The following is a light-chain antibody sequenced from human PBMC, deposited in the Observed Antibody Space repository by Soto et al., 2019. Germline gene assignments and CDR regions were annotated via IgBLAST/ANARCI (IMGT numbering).Light chain of an antibody. J-gene: IGKJ5*01. CDR1: QGISRW. V-gene: IGKV1D-12*01. CDR2: AAS. Sequence: DIQMTQSPSSVSASVGDRVTITCRASQGISRWLAWYQQKPGKAPKLLIYAASSLQSGVPSRFSGSGFGTDFTLTISSLQPEDFATYYCQQANSFPITLGQGTRLEIK. CDR3: QQANSFPIT.